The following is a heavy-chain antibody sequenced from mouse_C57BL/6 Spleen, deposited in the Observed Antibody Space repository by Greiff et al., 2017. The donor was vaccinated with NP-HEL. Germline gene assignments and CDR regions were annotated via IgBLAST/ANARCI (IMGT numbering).Heavy chain of an antibody. CDR2: ISFSGST. CDR1: GYSITSDY. CDR3: ARYATVVEDWYFDV. V-gene: IGHV3-8*01. D-gene: IGHD1-1*01. J-gene: IGHJ1*03. Sequence: EVKLMESGPGLAKPSQTLSLPCSVTGYSITSDYWNWIRKFPGNKLEYMGYISFSGSTYYNPSLKSRISITRDTSKNQYYLQLNSVTTEDTATYYCARYATVVEDWYFDVWGTGTTVTVSS.